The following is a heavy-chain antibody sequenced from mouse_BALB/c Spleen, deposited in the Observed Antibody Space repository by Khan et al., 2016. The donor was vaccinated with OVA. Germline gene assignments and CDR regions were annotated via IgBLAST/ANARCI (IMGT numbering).Heavy chain of an antibody. D-gene: IGHD4-1*01. V-gene: IGHV1-5*01. CDR3: TRRNWDVAWFAY. CDR2: IYPGNTDT. J-gene: IGHJ3*01. CDR1: GYTFTSYW. Sequence: VQLQQSGPVLARPGASVKMSCKASGYTFTSYWMHWVKQRPGQGLEWIGDIYPGNTDTTYNQKFKGKAKLTAVTSTSTAYMEHSSLTNEDSAVYYCTRRNWDVAWFAYWGQGTLVPVSA.